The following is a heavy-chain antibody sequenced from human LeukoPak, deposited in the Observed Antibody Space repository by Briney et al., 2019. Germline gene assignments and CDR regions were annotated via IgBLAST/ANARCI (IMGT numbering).Heavy chain of an antibody. CDR1: GFTFS. J-gene: IGHJ4*02. D-gene: IGHD2-2*01. Sequence: PGGSLRLSCAASGFTFSMHWVRQAPGKGLEWVANIKQDGSEKYYVDSVKGRFIISRDNAKKSMYLQMNSLRAEDTAVYYCARLSRYCRSPSCNDFDYWGQGTLVTVSS. CDR2: IKQDGSEK. CDR3: ARLSRYCRSPSCNDFDY. V-gene: IGHV3-7*01.